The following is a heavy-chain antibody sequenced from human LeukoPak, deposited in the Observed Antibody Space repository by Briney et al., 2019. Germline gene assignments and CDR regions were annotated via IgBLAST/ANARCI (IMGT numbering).Heavy chain of an antibody. V-gene: IGHV1-3*01. J-gene: IGHJ6*02. D-gene: IGHD2-2*02. CDR2: INAGNGNT. CDR1: GYTFTSYA. CDR3: ARPGADCGSAGCYTYPYYGLDV. Sequence: ASVKVSCKASGYTFTSYAMHWVRQAPGQRLEWMGWINAGNGNTKYSQKFQGRVTITRDTSASTAYMELRSLRSDDTAVYYCARPGADCGSAGCYTYPYYGLDVWGQGTTVTVSS.